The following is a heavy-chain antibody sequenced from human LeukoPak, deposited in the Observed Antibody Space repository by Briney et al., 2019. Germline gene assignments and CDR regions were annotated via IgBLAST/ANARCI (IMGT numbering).Heavy chain of an antibody. D-gene: IGHD3-16*02. CDR2: IYCSGST. V-gene: IGHV4-39*01. CDR3: ARVRYDYVWGSYPYFDY. Sequence: SETLSLTCTVSGGSISSSSYYWGWIRQPPGKGLEWIGSIYCSGSTYYNPSLKSRVTISVDTSKNQFSLTLSSVTAADTAVYYCARVRYDYVWGSYPYFDYWGQGTLVTVSS. J-gene: IGHJ4*02. CDR1: GGSISSSSYY.